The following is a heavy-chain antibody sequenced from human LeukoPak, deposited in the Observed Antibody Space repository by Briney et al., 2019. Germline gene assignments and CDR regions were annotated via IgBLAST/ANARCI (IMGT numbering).Heavy chain of an antibody. CDR2: IYYSGST. D-gene: IGHD3-3*01. CDR1: GDSISSSSYY. V-gene: IGHV4-39*07. Sequence: PSETLSLTCTVSGDSISSSSYYWGWIRQPPGKGLEWIGSIYYSGSTYYNPSLKSRVTISVDRSKNQFSLKLSSVTAADTAVYYCARGGAFYDPPDYWGQGTLVTVSS. J-gene: IGHJ4*02. CDR3: ARGGAFYDPPDY.